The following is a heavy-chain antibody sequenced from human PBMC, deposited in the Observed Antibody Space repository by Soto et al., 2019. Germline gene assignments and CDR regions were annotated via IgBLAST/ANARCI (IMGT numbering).Heavy chain of an antibody. D-gene: IGHD6-13*01. J-gene: IGHJ3*02. CDR1: GSSISSYY. Sequence: PSETLSLTCTVSGSSISSYYWSWIRQPPGKGLEWIGYIYYSGSTNYNPSLKSRVTISVDTSKSQFSLKLSSVTLADTAVYYCARRSSTAFHIWGQGTMVTVSS. CDR2: IYYSGST. CDR3: ARRSSTAFHI. V-gene: IGHV4-59*08.